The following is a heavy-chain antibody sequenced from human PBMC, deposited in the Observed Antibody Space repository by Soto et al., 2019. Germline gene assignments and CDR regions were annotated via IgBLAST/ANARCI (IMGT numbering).Heavy chain of an antibody. D-gene: IGHD3-10*01. CDR2: ISYHGNNK. J-gene: IGHJ4*02. V-gene: IGHV3-30*18. CDR3: AKDWGGEGYTSASTMGY. Sequence: PGGSLRLSCAASGFTFSTYGMHWVRQAPGKGLEWVAVISYHGNNKYYADSVKGRFTISRDNSKNTLYLQMNSLRAEDTAVYYCAKDWGGEGYTSASTMGYWGQGTLVTVS. CDR1: GFTFSTYG.